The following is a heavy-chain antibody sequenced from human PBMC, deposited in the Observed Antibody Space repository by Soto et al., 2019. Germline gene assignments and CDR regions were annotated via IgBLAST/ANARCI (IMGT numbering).Heavy chain of an antibody. V-gene: IGHV3-33*01. D-gene: IGHD3-22*01. CDR2: IWYDGSNK. Sequence: SGGSLRLSCAASGFTFSSYDMHWVRQAPGKGLEWVAVIWYDGSNKYYADSVKGRFTISRDNSKNTLYLQMNSLRAEDTAVYYCARGSHYYDSNNWFDPWGQGTLVTVSS. J-gene: IGHJ5*02. CDR1: GFTFSSYD. CDR3: ARGSHYYDSNNWFDP.